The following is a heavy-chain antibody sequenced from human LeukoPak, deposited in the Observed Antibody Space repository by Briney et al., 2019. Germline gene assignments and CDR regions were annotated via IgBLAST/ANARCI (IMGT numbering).Heavy chain of an antibody. CDR2: INPNSGGT. V-gene: IGHV1-2*02. CDR1: GYTFTGYY. J-gene: IGHJ5*02. D-gene: IGHD2-2*01. Sequence: ASVKVSFKASGYTFTGYYMHWVRQAPGQGLEWMGWINPNSGGTNYAQKFQGRVTMTRDTSISTAYMELSRLRSDDTAVYYCARCRSTSCYFWFDPWGQGTLVTVSS. CDR3: ARCRSTSCYFWFDP.